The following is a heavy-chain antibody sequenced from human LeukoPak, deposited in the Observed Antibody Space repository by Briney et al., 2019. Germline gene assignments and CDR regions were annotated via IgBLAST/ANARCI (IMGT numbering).Heavy chain of an antibody. D-gene: IGHD3-22*01. CDR3: ARDLWNFYDDSGYNRDFDF. Sequence: ALVKVSCKATSRISWVRQAPGQGLEWMGWIGTYGGDTYYAQKFQGRITVTTDTSTSTVYMEQRNLRSDDPAVYYCARDLWNFYDDSGYNRDFDFWGQGPLVTVSS. CDR1: TSR. J-gene: IGHJ4*02. V-gene: IGHV1-18*01. CDR2: IGTYGGDT.